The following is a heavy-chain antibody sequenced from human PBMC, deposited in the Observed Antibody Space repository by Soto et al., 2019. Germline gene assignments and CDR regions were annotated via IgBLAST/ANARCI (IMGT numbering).Heavy chain of an antibody. CDR1: GFTFSSYS. CDR3: AKDDVQPTYYDFWSGPNWFDP. Sequence: PGGSLRLSCAASGFTFSSYSMNWVRQAPGKGLEWVSAISGSGGSTYYADSVKGRFTISRDNSKNTLYLQMNSLRAEDTAVYYCAKDDVQPTYYDFWSGPNWFDPWGQGTLVTVSS. CDR2: ISGSGGST. J-gene: IGHJ5*02. D-gene: IGHD3-3*01. V-gene: IGHV3-23*01.